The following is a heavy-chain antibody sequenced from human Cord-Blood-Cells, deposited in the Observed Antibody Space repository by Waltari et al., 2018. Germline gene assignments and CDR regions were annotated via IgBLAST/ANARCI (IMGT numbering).Heavy chain of an antibody. CDR1: GGSISSYY. CDR2: IYYSGST. V-gene: IGHV4-59*01. D-gene: IGHD1-26*01. Sequence: QVQLQASGPGLVKPSETLSLTCTVSGGSISSYYWSWIRQPPGKGLEWIGYIYYSGSTNYNPSLKSRVTISVDTSKNQCSLKLSSVTAADTAVYYCARDFQRYGIVGATGALDIWGQGTMVTVSS. J-gene: IGHJ3*02. CDR3: ARDFQRYGIVGATGALDI.